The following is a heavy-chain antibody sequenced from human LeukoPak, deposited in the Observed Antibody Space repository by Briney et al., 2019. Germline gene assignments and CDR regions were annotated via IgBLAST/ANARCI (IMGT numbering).Heavy chain of an antibody. J-gene: IGHJ4*02. CDR2: INYSGTT. Sequence: SETLSLTCTVSGGSVSSSGYYWGWIRQPPGKGLEWIASINYSGTTYYNPSLKSRVTISEDRSKNQFSLKLSSVTAADTAVYYCARLRDGRWLLEYWGQGTLVTVSS. D-gene: IGHD5-24*01. V-gene: IGHV4-39*01. CDR3: ARLRDGRWLLEY. CDR1: GGSVSSSGYY.